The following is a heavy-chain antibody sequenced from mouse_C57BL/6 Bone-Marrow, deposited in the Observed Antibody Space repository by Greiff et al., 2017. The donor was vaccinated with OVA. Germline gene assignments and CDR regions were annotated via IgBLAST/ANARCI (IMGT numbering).Heavy chain of an antibody. D-gene: IGHD4-1*01. CDR2: ISNGGGST. J-gene: IGHJ2*01. CDR3: ARRGAWVYC. Sequence: EVKLMESGGGLVQPGGSLKLSCAASGFTFSDYYMHWVRQTPEKGLEWVAYISNGGGSTYYPETVKGPSTISRDNAKNTLYLQMSRLKSEDTAIYYCARRGAWVYCWGKGTTLTVSS. V-gene: IGHV5-12*01. CDR1: GFTFSDYY.